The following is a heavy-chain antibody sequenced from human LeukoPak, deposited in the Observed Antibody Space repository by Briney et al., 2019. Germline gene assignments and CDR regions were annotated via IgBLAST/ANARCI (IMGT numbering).Heavy chain of an antibody. J-gene: IGHJ4*01. Sequence: ASVKVSCKASGYTFTGYYMHWVRQAPGQGLEWTGWINPNSGGTNYAQKFQGRVTMTRDTSISTAYMELSRLRSDDTAVYYCARVFSGRINYYGSGSYFDYWGQGTLVTVSS. CDR3: ARVFSGRINYYGSGSYFDY. CDR2: INPNSGGT. CDR1: GYTFTGYY. V-gene: IGHV1-2*02. D-gene: IGHD3-10*01.